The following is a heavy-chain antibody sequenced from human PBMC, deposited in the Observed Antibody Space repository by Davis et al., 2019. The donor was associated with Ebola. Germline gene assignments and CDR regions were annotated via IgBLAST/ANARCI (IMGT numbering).Heavy chain of an antibody. CDR1: GYSFSTDW. D-gene: IGHD5/OR15-5a*01. Sequence: KVSCKGSGYSFSTDWIAWLRQMPGQGLEWMGIIYPGDSDASYSPSFQGQVTISVDKSINIAYLQWNSLKASDTAMYYCARLQSWADTGLVSLGKNWFDRWGQGTLVTVSS. V-gene: IGHV5-51*01. CDR3: ARLQSWADTGLVSLGKNWFDR. J-gene: IGHJ5*02. CDR2: IYPGDSDA.